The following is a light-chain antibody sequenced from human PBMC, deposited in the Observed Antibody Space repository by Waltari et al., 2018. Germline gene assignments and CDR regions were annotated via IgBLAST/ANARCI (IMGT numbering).Light chain of an antibody. V-gene: IGKV1-39*01. CDR3: QQSYSTPT. CDR1: QRLSIY. J-gene: IGKJ2*01. Sequence: DIQMTQSPSSLSASVGDRVTITCRASQRLSIYVNWYQQRPGKVPKILIYAGSSLQSGVPSRFSGSGSGTDFTLTISSLQPEDFATYYCQQSYSTPTFGQGTKLEIK. CDR2: AGS.